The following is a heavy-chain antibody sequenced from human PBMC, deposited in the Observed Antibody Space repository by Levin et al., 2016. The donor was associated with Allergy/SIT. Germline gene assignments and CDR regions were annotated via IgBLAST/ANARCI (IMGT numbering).Heavy chain of an antibody. D-gene: IGHD3-10*01. V-gene: IGHV4-59*01. Sequence: SETLSLTCTVSGGSISSYYWSWIRQPPGKGLEWIGYIYYSGSTNYNPSLKSRVTISVDTSKNQFSLKLSSVTAADTAVYYCARVGLWFGSLSRVWFDPWGQGTLVTVSS. CDR2: IYYSGST. CDR3: ARVGLWFGSLSRVWFDP. J-gene: IGHJ5*02. CDR1: GGSISSYY.